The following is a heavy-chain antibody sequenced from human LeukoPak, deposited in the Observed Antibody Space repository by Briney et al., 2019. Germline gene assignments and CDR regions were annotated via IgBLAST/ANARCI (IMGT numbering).Heavy chain of an antibody. Sequence: ASVKVSCKASGYTFTSHAISWVRQAPGHGLEWMGWISAYNGYTNYAQNLQGRVTMTTDTSTSTAYMELTSLRSDDTAVYYCARALARDVYNINWFDPWGQGTLVTVSS. J-gene: IGHJ5*02. D-gene: IGHD5-24*01. V-gene: IGHV1-18*01. CDR3: ARALARDVYNINWFDP. CDR2: ISAYNGYT. CDR1: GYTFTSHA.